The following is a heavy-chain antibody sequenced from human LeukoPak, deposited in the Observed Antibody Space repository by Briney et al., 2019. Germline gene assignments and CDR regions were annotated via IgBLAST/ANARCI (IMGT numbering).Heavy chain of an antibody. CDR2: IKQDGSEI. V-gene: IGHV3-7*01. Sequence: PGGSLRLSCAASGFTFSNFWMSWVRQVPGEGLEWVANIKQDGSEIHYVDSVKGRFTISRDNAQNSLYLHMHSLRAEDTVVYYCTRDRQGSGIYSTDYWGRGTLVTVSS. CDR3: TRDRQGSGIYSTDY. CDR1: GFTFSNFW. J-gene: IGHJ4*02. D-gene: IGHD3-10*01.